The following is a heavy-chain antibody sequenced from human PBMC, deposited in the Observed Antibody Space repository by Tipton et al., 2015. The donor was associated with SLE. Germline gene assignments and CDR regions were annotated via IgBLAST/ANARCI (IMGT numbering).Heavy chain of an antibody. CDR2: IYYSGST. Sequence: TLSLTCTVSGGSISSHYWSWIRQPPGKGLEWIGYIYYSGSTNYNPSLKSRVTISVDTSKNQFSLKLSSVTAADTAVYYCARAPGYCSGGSCYPRYYYYYYMGVWGKGTTVTVSS. D-gene: IGHD2-15*01. V-gene: IGHV4-59*11. CDR1: GGSISSHY. CDR3: ARAPGYCSGGSCYPRYYYYYYMGV. J-gene: IGHJ6*03.